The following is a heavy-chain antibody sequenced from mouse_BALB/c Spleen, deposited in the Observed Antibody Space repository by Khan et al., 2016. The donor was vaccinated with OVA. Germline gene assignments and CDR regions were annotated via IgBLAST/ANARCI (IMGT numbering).Heavy chain of an antibody. CDR3: AREWAAWFPY. CDR2: IYPGSDNT. V-gene: IGHV1-77*01. CDR1: GYTFTDYY. Sequence: QVQLQQSGAELARPGASVTLSCKASGYTFTDYYINWMRQRTGQGLEWIGEIYPGSDNTYYNEKFKGKATLTADNSSSTANMQLSSLTSEDSAVYFCAREWAAWFPYWDQGTLVTVSA. J-gene: IGHJ3*01.